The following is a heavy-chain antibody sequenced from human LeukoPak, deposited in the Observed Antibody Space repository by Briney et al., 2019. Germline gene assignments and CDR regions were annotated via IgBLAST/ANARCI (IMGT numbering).Heavy chain of an antibody. CDR3: ASNYYYGSGSYYNRGGYYYYMDV. D-gene: IGHD3-10*01. CDR1: GFTVSSNY. J-gene: IGHJ6*03. Sequence: GGSLRLSCAASGFTVSSNYMSWVRQAPGKGLEWVSVIYSGGSTYYADSVKGRFTISRDNSKNTLYLQMNSLRAEDTAVYYCASNYYYGSGSYYNRGGYYYYMDVWGKGTTVTISS. CDR2: IYSGGST. V-gene: IGHV3-53*01.